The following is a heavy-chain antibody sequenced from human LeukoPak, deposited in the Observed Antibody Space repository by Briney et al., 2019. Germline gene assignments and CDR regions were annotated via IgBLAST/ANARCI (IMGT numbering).Heavy chain of an antibody. J-gene: IGHJ1*01. Sequence: SETLSLTCAVYGGSFSGYYWSWIRQPPGKGLEWIGEINHSGSTNYNPSLKSRVTISVDTSKSQFSLKPSSVTAADTAVYYCARIGSSSWYVPEYFQHWGQGTLVTVSS. D-gene: IGHD6-13*01. CDR2: INHSGST. CDR3: ARIGSSSWYVPEYFQH. V-gene: IGHV4-34*01. CDR1: GGSFSGYY.